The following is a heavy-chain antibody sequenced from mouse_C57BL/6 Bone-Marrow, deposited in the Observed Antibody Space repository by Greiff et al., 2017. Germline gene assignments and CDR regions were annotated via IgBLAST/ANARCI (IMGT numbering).Heavy chain of an antibody. CDR1: GFTFSSYG. CDR2: ISSGGSYT. D-gene: IGHD1-1*01. V-gene: IGHV5-6*01. J-gene: IGHJ3*01. CDR3: AKPYGSSLAWFAY. Sequence: EVKLMESGGDLVKPGGSLKLSCAASGFTFSSYGMSWVRQTPDKRLEWVATISSGGSYTYYPDSVKGRFTISRDNAKHTLYLQMSSLKSEDTAMYYCAKPYGSSLAWFAYWGQGTLVTVSA.